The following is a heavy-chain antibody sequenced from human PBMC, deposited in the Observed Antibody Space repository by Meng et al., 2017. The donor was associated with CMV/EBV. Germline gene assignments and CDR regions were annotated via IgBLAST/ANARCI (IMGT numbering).Heavy chain of an antibody. V-gene: IGHV3-66*02. J-gene: IGHJ6*02. CDR1: GFTVSSNY. CDR2: IYSGGST. CDR3: ARDLNVVVPAAMGGTTAKNKLGYYYYGMDV. D-gene: IGHD2-2*01. Sequence: GESLKISCAASGFTVSSNYMSWVRQAPGKGLEWVSVIYSGGSTYYADSVKGRFTISRDNSKNTLYPQMNSLRAEDTAVYYCARDLNVVVPAAMGGTTAKNKLGYYYYGMDVWGQGTTVTVSS.